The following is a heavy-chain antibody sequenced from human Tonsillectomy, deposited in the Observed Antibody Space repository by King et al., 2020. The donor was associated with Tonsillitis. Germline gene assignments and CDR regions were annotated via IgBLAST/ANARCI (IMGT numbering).Heavy chain of an antibody. D-gene: IGHD1-26*01. J-gene: IGHJ4*02. CDR1: GGSFSGYQ. CDR2: INHSGST. CDR3: ARGWAWEVLRIDY. Sequence: VQLQQWGAGLLKPSETLSLTCAVYGGSFSGYQWSWIRQPPGKGLEWIGEINHSGSTNYNPSLKSRVTISVDTSKNQFSLKLNSLTAADTAVYYCARGWAWEVLRIDYWGQGTLVTVSS. V-gene: IGHV4-34*01.